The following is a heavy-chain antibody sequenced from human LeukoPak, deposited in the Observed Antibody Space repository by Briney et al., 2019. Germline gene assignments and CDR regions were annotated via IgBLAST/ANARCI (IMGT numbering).Heavy chain of an antibody. J-gene: IGHJ4*02. CDR2: ISPYNGNT. Sequence: ASVKVSCKASGGTFSSYAISWVRQAPGQGLEWMGWISPYNGNTNYAQKFQGRVTMTTDTATSTAYMELRSLRSDDTAVYYCARGPHERSGYPDDWGQGTLVTVSS. V-gene: IGHV1-18*01. D-gene: IGHD3-22*01. CDR1: GGTFSSYA. CDR3: ARGPHERSGYPDD.